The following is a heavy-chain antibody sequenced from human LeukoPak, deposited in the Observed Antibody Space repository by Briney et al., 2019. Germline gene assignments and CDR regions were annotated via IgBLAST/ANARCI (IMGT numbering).Heavy chain of an antibody. D-gene: IGHD2-21*01. CDR1: GFTFSSYA. J-gene: IGHJ4*02. V-gene: IGHV3-23*01. CDR2: ISGSGGST. CDR3: AKVLANYIVGQRFDY. Sequence: SGGSLRLSCAASGFTFSSYAMSWVRQAPGKGLEWVSAISGSGGSTYYADSVKGRFTISRDNSKKTLYLQMNSLRAEDTAVYYCAKVLANYIVGQRFDYWGQGTLVTVSS.